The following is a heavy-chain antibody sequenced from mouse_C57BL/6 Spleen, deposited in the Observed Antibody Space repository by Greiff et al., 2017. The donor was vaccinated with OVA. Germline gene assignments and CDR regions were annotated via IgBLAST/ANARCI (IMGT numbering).Heavy chain of an antibody. CDR2: IDPSDSYT. Sequence: QVQLQQPGAELVKPGASVKLSCKASGYTFTSYWMQWVKQRPGQGLEWIGEIDPSDSYTNYNQKFKGKATLTVDTSSSTAYMQLSSLTSEDSAVYYGARSTTVSDYWGQGTTLTVSS. D-gene: IGHD1-1*01. V-gene: IGHV1-50*01. CDR1: GYTFTSYW. J-gene: IGHJ2*01. CDR3: ARSTTVSDY.